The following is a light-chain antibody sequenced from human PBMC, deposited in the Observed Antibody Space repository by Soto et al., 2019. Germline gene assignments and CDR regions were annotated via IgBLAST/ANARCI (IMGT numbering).Light chain of an antibody. CDR3: QQYGTLPLT. Sequence: EIVLTQSPATLSLSNGERATLSCRASQNVANYLDLYQQKPGQAPRLLIYESSNRATGIAARFSGSGFGTDFTLTISSLEPEDFAVYYCQQYGTLPLTFGGGTKVDIK. J-gene: IGKJ4*01. CDR1: QNVANY. CDR2: ESS. V-gene: IGKV3-11*01.